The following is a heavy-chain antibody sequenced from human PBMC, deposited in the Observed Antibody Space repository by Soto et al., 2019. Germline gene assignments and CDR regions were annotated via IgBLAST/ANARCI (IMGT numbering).Heavy chain of an antibody. J-gene: IGHJ4*02. CDR3: ARSRGDYGDYFDN. Sequence: QVQLVQSGAEVKKPGSSVKVSCKASGGTFSSFLISWVRQAPGQGLEWMGGIIPMLGTVNYAQNFQGRVTITADKSTTTAYMELSSLRSEDTAMYYCARSRGDYGDYFDNWGQGTLVTVSS. V-gene: IGHV1-69*06. CDR2: IIPMLGTV. CDR1: GGTFSSFL. D-gene: IGHD4-17*01.